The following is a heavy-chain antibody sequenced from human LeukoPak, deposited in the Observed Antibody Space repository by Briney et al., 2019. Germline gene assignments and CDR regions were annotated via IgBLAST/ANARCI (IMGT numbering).Heavy chain of an antibody. Sequence: PGGSLRLSCAASGFTFDDCAMHWVRQAPGKGLEWVSGISWNSGSIGYADSVKGRFTISRDNAKNSLYLQMNSLRAEDTALYYCAKDLEWELRGWGFDYWGQGTLVTVSS. CDR1: GFTFDDCA. CDR3: AKDLEWELRGWGFDY. CDR2: ISWNSGSI. D-gene: IGHD1-26*01. J-gene: IGHJ4*02. V-gene: IGHV3-9*01.